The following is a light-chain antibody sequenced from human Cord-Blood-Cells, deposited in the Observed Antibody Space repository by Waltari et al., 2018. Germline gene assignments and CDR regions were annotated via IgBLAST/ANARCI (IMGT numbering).Light chain of an antibody. J-gene: IGKJ4*01. Sequence: EIVLTQSPATLSLSPGERATLSCRASQSVSSYLAWYQQKPGQAPRLLIYDAPNRATGITARFSGSGSGTDFTLTISSLEPEDFAVYYCQQRSNWPPGVTFGGGTKVEIK. CDR2: DAP. CDR1: QSVSSY. V-gene: IGKV3-11*01. CDR3: QQRSNWPPGVT.